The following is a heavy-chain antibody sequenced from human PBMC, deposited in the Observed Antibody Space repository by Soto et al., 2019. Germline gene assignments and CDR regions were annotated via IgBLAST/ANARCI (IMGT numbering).Heavy chain of an antibody. CDR3: ARDHFEGKDIVLVPAATDYGMDV. CDR2: ISSSSSYI. J-gene: IGHJ6*02. D-gene: IGHD2-2*01. V-gene: IGHV3-21*01. Sequence: GGSLRLSCTASGFTFSSYSMNWVRQAPGKGLEWVSSISSSSSYIYYADSVKGRFTIPRDNAKNSLYLQMNSLRAEDTAVYYCARDHFEGKDIVLVPAATDYGMDVWGQGPPVTVSS. CDR1: GFTFSSYS.